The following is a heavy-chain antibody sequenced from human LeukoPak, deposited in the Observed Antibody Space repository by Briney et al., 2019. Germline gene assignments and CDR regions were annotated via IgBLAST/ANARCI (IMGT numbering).Heavy chain of an antibody. Sequence: SQTLSLTCAISGDSVSSNSAAWSWIRQSPSSGLEWLGRTYYRSKWFNDYAVSVKSRITINPDTSKNQFSLHLNSVTPEDTAVYFCARDPRTPAFDYWGQGILVTVSS. V-gene: IGHV6-1*01. J-gene: IGHJ4*02. CDR2: TYYRSKWFN. CDR1: GDSVSSNSAA. D-gene: IGHD1-14*01. CDR3: ARDPRTPAFDY.